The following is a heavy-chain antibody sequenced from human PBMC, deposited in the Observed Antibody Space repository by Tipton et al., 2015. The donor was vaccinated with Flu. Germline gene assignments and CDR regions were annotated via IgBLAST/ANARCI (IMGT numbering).Heavy chain of an antibody. J-gene: IGHJ4*02. CDR2: IYYSGST. D-gene: IGHD6-13*01. CDR3: AIDVAAALDY. V-gene: IGHV4-39*07. CDR1: GGSISSSSYC. Sequence: TLSLTCTVSGGSISSSSYCWGWIRQPPGKGLEWIGSIYYSGSTYYNPSLKSRVTISVDTSKNQFSLKLSSVTAADTAVYYCAIDVAAALDYWGQGTLVTVSS.